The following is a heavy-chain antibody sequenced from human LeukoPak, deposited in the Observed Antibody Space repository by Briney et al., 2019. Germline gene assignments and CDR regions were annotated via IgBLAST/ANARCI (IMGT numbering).Heavy chain of an antibody. J-gene: IGHJ4*02. CDR1: GGSIRSSYYY. CDR2: VHHTGRT. CDR3: ARGSDFTWGG. V-gene: IGHV4-39*07. Sequence: SETLSLTCTVSGGSIRSSYYYWGWIRQPPGKGFEWIAEVHHTGRTIHSPSFARRVTIFPDTSKNQVSLKLTSVTAADTAVYYCARGSDFTWGGWGQGILVTVSS. D-gene: IGHD3-16*01.